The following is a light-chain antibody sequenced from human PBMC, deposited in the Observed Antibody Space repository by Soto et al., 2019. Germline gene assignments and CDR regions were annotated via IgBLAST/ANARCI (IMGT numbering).Light chain of an antibody. V-gene: IGLV2-8*01. J-gene: IGLJ2*01. CDR2: EVT. Sequence: QSVLTQPPSASGSPGQSVTISCTGSSSDIGGYDFVSWYQQHPDKAPKIMIYEVTKRPSGVPDRFSGSKSGNTASLTVSGIQAEDEADYYCSSYAGSNTLAFGGGTKVTVL. CDR3: SSYAGSNTLA. CDR1: SSDIGGYDF.